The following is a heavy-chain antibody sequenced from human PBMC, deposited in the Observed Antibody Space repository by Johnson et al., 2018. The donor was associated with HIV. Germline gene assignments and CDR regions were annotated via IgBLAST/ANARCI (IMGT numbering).Heavy chain of an antibody. Sequence: QVQLVESGGNVVQPGRSLRLSCAASGFTFSDYAMHWVRQAPGKGLEWVAVISYDGSNKYYADSVKGRFTISRDNSKITLYLQMNSLRAEDTAVYYCTTDIPVIVLGGPDIWGQGTMVTVSS. CDR3: TTDIPVIVLGGPDI. CDR1: GFTFSDYA. J-gene: IGHJ3*02. CDR2: ISYDGSNK. V-gene: IGHV3-30*04. D-gene: IGHD2-8*02.